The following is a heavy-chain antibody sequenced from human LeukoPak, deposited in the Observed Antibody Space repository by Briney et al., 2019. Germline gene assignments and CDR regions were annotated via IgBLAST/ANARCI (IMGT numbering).Heavy chain of an antibody. J-gene: IGHJ4*02. CDR3: ARSGVRGYTYGDYFEY. D-gene: IGHD5-18*01. Sequence: SQTLSLTCAISGDSVSSNSAAWNWIRQSPSRGLEWQGRTYYRSKWYNDYAVSVKSRLTVSPDTSKNQFSLQLNFVIPEDTAVYFCARSGVRGYTYGDYFEYWGQGTPVTVSS. CDR2: TYYRSKWYN. CDR1: GDSVSSNSAA. V-gene: IGHV6-1*01.